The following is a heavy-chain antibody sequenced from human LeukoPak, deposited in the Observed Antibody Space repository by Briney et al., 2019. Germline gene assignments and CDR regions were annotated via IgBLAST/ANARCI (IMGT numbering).Heavy chain of an antibody. CDR2: INHSGST. CDR3: ARDEYYDFWSGFGENYMDV. V-gene: IGHV4-34*01. J-gene: IGHJ6*03. CDR1: GGSFSGYY. D-gene: IGHD3-3*01. Sequence: NTSETLSLTCAVYGGSFSGYYWSWIRQPPGKGLEWIGEINHSGSTNYNPSLKSRVTMSVDTSKNQFSLKLSSVTAADTAVYYCARDEYYDFWSGFGENYMDVWGKGTTVTVSS.